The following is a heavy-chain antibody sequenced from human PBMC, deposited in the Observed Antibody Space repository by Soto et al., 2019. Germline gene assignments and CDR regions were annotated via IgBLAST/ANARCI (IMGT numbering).Heavy chain of an antibody. D-gene: IGHD3-10*01. V-gene: IGHV5-51*01. CDR2: IYPGDSDT. J-gene: IGHJ4*02. CDR3: ARAYGKYFDY. Sequence: ESLTLSCTFAGYTSTRGWIGCVRQMPGKGLEWMGIIYPGDSDTRYSPSFQGQVTISADKSISTAYLQWSSLKASDTAMYYCARAYGKYFDYWGQGTLVTVS. CDR1: GYTSTRGW.